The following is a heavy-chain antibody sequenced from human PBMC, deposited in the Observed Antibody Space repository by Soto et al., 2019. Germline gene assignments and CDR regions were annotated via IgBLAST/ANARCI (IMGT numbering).Heavy chain of an antibody. V-gene: IGHV4-59*01. J-gene: IGHJ4*02. D-gene: IGHD6-13*01. CDR1: GGSISSYY. CDR2: IYYSGST. CDR3: ARVWSYSSSWYFDY. Sequence: SETLSLTCTVSGGSISSYYWSWIRQPPGKGLEWIGYIYYSGSTNYNPSLKSRVTISVDTSKNQFSLKLSSVTAADTAVYYCARVWSYSSSWYFDYWGQGTMATVYS.